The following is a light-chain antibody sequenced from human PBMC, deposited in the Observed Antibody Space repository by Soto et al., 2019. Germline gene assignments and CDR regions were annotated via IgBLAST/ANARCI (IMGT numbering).Light chain of an antibody. Sequence: VVLTQSPLSLSVTLGQPASVSCRSSQSLLFTNGITYLTWFHQRPGQPPRRPIYEVSDRDSGVPDRFSGSRSGTYFTLRISRVEAEDVGLFYCMQGTHWPLTFGGGNRVEIK. V-gene: IGKV2-30*01. CDR3: MQGTHWPLT. CDR1: QSLLFTNGITY. J-gene: IGKJ4*01. CDR2: EVS.